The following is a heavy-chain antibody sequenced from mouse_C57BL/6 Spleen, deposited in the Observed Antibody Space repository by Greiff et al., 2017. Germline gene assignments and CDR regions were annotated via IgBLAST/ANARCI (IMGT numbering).Heavy chain of an antibody. V-gene: IGHV1-54*01. CDR2: INPGSGGT. CDR1: GYAFTNYL. CDR3: ARSGEAMDY. J-gene: IGHJ4*01. Sequence: QVQLQQSGAELVRPGTSVKVSCKASGYAFTNYLIEWVKQRPGQGLEWIGVINPGSGGTTYNEKFKGKATLTADKASSTAYMQRSSLTSEDSAVYFCARSGEAMDYWGQGTSVTVSS. D-gene: IGHD3-1*01.